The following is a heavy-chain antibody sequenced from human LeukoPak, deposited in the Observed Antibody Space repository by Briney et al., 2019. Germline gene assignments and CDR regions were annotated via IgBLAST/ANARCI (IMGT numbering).Heavy chain of an antibody. J-gene: IGHJ5*02. V-gene: IGHV1-2*02. CDR1: EYTFTGYD. CDR3: ARDGEDIVVVPAAIRPNWFDP. Sequence: GASVKVSCKASEYTFTGYDLHWMRQAPGQGLEWMGWINPNNGGTSYAQKFQGRVIMTRDTSISTAYMELTSLRSEDTAVYYCARDGEDIVVVPAAIRPNWFDPWGQGTLVTVSS. CDR2: INPNNGGT. D-gene: IGHD2-2*02.